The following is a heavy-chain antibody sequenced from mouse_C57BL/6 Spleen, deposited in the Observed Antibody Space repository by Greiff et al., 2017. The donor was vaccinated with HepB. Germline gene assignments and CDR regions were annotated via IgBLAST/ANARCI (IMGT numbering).Heavy chain of an antibody. J-gene: IGHJ2*01. D-gene: IGHD1-2*01. V-gene: IGHV1-64*01. CDR3: ARAPLLRRLFDY. CDR2: IHPNIGST. CDR1: GYTFTSYW. Sequence: QVQLQQPGAELVKPGASVKLSCKASGYTFTSYWMHWVKQRPGQGLEWIGMIHPNIGSTNYNEKFKSKATLTVDKSSSTAYMQRSSLTSEDSAVYYCARAPLLRRLFDYWGQGTTLTVSS.